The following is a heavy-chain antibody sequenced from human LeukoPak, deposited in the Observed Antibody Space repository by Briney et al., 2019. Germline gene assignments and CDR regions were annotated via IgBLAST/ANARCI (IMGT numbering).Heavy chain of an antibody. CDR1: GFTFSSYG. Sequence: GGSLRLSCAASGFTFSSYGIHWVRQAPGKGLEWVGVISYDGSTKYYADSVKGRFTISRDNSKNTLYLQMNSLRGEDTAVYYWANGSPPMTAVPLPFAPWGQGTLVTASS. CDR2: ISYDGSTK. D-gene: IGHD4-17*01. J-gene: IGHJ5*02. CDR3: ANGSPPMTAVPLPFAP. V-gene: IGHV3-30*18.